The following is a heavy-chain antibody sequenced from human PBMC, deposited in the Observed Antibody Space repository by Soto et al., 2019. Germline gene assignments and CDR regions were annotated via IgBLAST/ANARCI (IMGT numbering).Heavy chain of an antibody. CDR1: GGAISGYY. CDR2: IYSSGGT. D-gene: IGHD3-3*01. V-gene: IGHV4-4*07. J-gene: IGHJ5*02. Sequence: ETLSLTCTVSGGAISGYYWTWIRQSAGKGLEWIGRIYSSGGTKYNPSLKSRVTMSLDTSKNQFSLRLSSVTAADPAVSYCARGERFSDSLGPWGQGTLVTVSS. CDR3: ARGERFSDSLGP.